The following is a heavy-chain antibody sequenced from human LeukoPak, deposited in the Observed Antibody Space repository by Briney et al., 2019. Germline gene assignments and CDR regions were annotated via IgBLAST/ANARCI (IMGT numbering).Heavy chain of an antibody. CDR1: GFTFSSYG. CDR3: AKDLGRGYSDC. V-gene: IGHV3-33*06. D-gene: IGHD5-18*01. CDR2: IWYDGSNK. Sequence: PGGSLRLSCAASGFTFSSYGMHWVRQAPGKGLEWVAVIWYDGSNKYYADSVKGRFTISRDNSKNTLYLQMNSLRAEDTAVYYCAKDLGRGYSDCWGQGTLVTVSS. J-gene: IGHJ4*02.